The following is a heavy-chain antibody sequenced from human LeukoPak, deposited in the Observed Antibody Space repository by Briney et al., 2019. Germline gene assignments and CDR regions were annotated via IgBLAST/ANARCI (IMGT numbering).Heavy chain of an antibody. CDR2: ISGRGGGT. CDR1: GFTFSDYG. D-gene: IGHD3-9*01. Sequence: GGSLRLSCAASGFTFSDYGMSWVRQAPGKGLEWVSTISGRGGGTYYADSVKGRFTISRDNSKNTLYLQMNSLRAEDTAVYYCAKQGRDWLRDYYYYMDVWGKGITVIISS. V-gene: IGHV3-23*01. CDR3: AKQGRDWLRDYYYYMDV. J-gene: IGHJ6*03.